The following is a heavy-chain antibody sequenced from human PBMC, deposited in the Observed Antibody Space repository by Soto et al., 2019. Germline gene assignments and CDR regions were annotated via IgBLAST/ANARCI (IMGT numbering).Heavy chain of an antibody. CDR1: GFTFTSYG. CDR2: IWYDGSIK. D-gene: IGHD3-22*01. V-gene: IGHV3-33*01. Sequence: QVQLVESGGGVVQPGGSLRLSCVGSGFTFTSYGMHWVRQAPGKGLEWVATIWYDGSIKHYADSVEGRFSISRDDSEKTLYLQLNNLRIDDTAVYYCTRDRYYDSCFGFWGQGTLVTVSS. CDR3: TRDRYYDSCFGF. J-gene: IGHJ4*02.